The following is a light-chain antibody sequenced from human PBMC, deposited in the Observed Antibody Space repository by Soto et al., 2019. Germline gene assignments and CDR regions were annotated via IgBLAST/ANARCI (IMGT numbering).Light chain of an antibody. J-gene: IGLJ1*01. Sequence: QSVLTQPPSASGTPGQRVTISCSGSNSNIGSNTVNWYQQFPGTAPKLLIYFNIQRPSGVPDRFSGSKSGTSASLAISGLQSEDEADYYCAAWDDSLNGYVFGTGTKVTVL. CDR2: FNI. CDR3: AAWDDSLNGYV. V-gene: IGLV1-44*01. CDR1: NSNIGSNT.